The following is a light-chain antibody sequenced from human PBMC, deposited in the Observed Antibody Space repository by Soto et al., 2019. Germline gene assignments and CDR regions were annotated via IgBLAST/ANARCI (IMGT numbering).Light chain of an antibody. CDR2: GAS. CDR3: QQDGSSPRT. V-gene: IGKV3-20*01. Sequence: EVVLTQSPGTLSLSPGERATLSCRASQGVSSSYLAWYRQKPGQAPRLLLYGASSRATGIPDRFSGSGSGTDFTLTTSRLEPEDFALYYCQQDGSSPRTFGGGTEVEIK. CDR1: QGVSSSY. J-gene: IGKJ4*01.